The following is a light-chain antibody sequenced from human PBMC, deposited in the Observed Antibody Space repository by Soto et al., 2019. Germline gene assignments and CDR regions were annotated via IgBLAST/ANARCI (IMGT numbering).Light chain of an antibody. J-gene: IGKJ1*01. CDR2: GAS. V-gene: IGKV3-20*01. Sequence: TVALSPGERATLSCRASQSVSSNYLAWYQQKPGQAPRLLIYGASTRATGIPDRFSGSGSGTDFTLTISRLEPEDFTVYHCQQYGNSPWTFGQGTNVDI. CDR1: QSVSSNY. CDR3: QQYGNSPWT.